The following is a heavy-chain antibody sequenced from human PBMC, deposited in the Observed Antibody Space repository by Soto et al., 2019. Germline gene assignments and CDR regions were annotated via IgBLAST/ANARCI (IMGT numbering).Heavy chain of an antibody. D-gene: IGHD1-26*01. J-gene: IGHJ6*02. Sequence: EVQLVESGGGLVKPGGSLRLSCAASGFTFSDYDMTWVRQAPGKGLEGVSSITSNSIYKYSADSLKGRFTISRDNAKTTLFLQINSLRAEDTAVYYCARDLSGGNYYYHGLDVWGQGTTVTVSS. CDR3: ARDLSGGNYYYHGLDV. CDR1: GFTFSDYD. CDR2: ITSNSIYK. V-gene: IGHV3-21*01.